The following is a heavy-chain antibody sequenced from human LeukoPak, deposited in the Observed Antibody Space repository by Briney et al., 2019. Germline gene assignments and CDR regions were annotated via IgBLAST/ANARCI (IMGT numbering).Heavy chain of an antibody. CDR2: IYYTGSS. J-gene: IGHJ4*02. V-gene: IGHV4-39*01. CDR3: ARLSKGRYFDYIFDF. D-gene: IGHD3-9*01. CDR1: GGSVSSSTYY. Sequence: SETLSLTCAVSGGSVSSSTYYWGWIRQPPGKGLEWIGNIYYTGSSYYSPSLKSRVTMSVDTSKNQFSLKMNSVTAADTAVYYCARLSKGRYFDYIFDFWGQGTLLTVSS.